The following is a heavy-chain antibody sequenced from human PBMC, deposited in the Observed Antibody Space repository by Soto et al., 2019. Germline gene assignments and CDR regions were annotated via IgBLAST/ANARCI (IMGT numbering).Heavy chain of an antibody. CDR3: AEISDY. D-gene: IGHD3-16*02. Sequence: GGSLRLSCAASGFTFSSYGMHWVRQAPGKGLEWVAVISYDGSNKYYADSVKGRFTISRDNSKNTLYLQMNSLRAEDTAVYYCAEISDYWGQGTLVTVSS. J-gene: IGHJ4*02. CDR2: ISYDGSNK. CDR1: GFTFSSYG. V-gene: IGHV3-30*03.